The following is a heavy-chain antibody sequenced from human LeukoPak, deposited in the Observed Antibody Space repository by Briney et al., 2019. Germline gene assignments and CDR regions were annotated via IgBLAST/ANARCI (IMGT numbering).Heavy chain of an antibody. CDR3: ARLPRGRELLRFLYYFDY. V-gene: IGHV3-48*04. J-gene: IGHJ4*02. Sequence: PGGSLRLSCAASGFTFSTYSMNRVRQAPGTGLKWIAYISSSSSTKYYADSVKGRFTISRDNAKNSLYLQMNSLRAEDTAVYYCARLPRGRELLRFLYYFDYWGQGTLVTVSS. D-gene: IGHD1-26*01. CDR1: GFTFSTYS. CDR2: ISSSSSTK.